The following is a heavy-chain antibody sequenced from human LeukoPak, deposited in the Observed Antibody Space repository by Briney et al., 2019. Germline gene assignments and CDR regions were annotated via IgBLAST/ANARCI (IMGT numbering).Heavy chain of an antibody. J-gene: IGHJ4*02. D-gene: IGHD3-22*01. V-gene: IGHV3-7*01. Sequence: GGSLRLSCAASGFLFSSYWMSWVRQAPGKGLEGVVNIKQDGSEKYYVDSVKGRFTISRDNAKNSLYLQMNSLRAEDTAVYYCARDPDYDSSGYPDGWGQGTLVTVSS. CDR1: GFLFSSYW. CDR2: IKQDGSEK. CDR3: ARDPDYDSSGYPDG.